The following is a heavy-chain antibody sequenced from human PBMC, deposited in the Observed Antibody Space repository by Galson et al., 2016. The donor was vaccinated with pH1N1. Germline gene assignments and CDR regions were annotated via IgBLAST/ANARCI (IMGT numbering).Heavy chain of an antibody. CDR3: ARARDWYFDV. V-gene: IGHV1-2*02. CDR1: GYTFTGYY. CDR2: INPNSGGT. Sequence: SVKVSCKASGYTFTGYYIYWVRQAPGQGPVWMGCINPNSGGTNYAQNFQDRVTMTWDTSITTAYMELSRLRSDDTAMFYCARARDWYFDVWGRGTLVSVSS. J-gene: IGHJ2*01.